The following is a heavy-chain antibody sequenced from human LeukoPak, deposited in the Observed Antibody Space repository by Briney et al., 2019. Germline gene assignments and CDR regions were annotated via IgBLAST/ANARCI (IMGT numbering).Heavy chain of an antibody. CDR3: ARYSVDYGPWFPDY. CDR1: GYMLTAYY. CDR2: INPKNDVT. V-gene: IGHV1-2*02. D-gene: IGHD4-17*01. J-gene: IGHJ4*02. Sequence: ASVKVSCKASGYMLTAYYIHWVQQAPGQGLEWMGFINPKNDVTHYTQNFQGRVTVTSDTSISTVYMELSRLNSDDTALYYCARYSVDYGPWFPDYWGQGTLVTVSS.